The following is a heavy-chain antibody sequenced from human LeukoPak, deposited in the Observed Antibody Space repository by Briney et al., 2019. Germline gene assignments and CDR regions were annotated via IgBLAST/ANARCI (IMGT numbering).Heavy chain of an antibody. Sequence: GGTLRLSCAASGFTFSSYSMNWVRQAPGKGLEWVSSISSSSSYIYYADSVKGRFTISRDNAKNSLYLQMNSLRAEDTAVYYCARGVGVASYYYYYMDVWGKGTMVTVPS. CDR2: ISSSSSYI. J-gene: IGHJ6*03. V-gene: IGHV3-21*01. D-gene: IGHD3-3*01. CDR3: ARGVGVASYYYYYMDV. CDR1: GFTFSSYS.